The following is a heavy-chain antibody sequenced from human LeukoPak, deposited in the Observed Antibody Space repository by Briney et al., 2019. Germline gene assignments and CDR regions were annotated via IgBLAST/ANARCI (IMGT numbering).Heavy chain of an antibody. D-gene: IGHD5-12*01. CDR1: GFTFSSHS. V-gene: IGHV3-48*04. J-gene: IGHJ4*02. Sequence: PGGSLRLSCAASGFTFSSHSMNWVRQAPGKGLEWVSYISSSGSTIYYADSVKGRFTISRDNAKNSLYLQMNSLRAEDTAVYYCARDGSTFDYWGQGTLVTVSS. CDR3: ARDGSTFDY. CDR2: ISSSGSTI.